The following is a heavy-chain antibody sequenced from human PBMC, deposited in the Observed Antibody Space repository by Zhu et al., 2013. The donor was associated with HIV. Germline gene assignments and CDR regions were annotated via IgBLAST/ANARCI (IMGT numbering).Heavy chain of an antibody. CDR3: ARIDVTGIAAAGLDY. J-gene: IGHJ4*02. V-gene: IGHV4-30-4*01. Sequence: QVQLQESGPGLVKPSQTLSLTCTVSGGSISSGDYYWSWIRQPPGKGLEWIGYIYYSGSTYYNPSLKSRVTISVDTSKNQFSLKLSSVTAADTAVYYCARIDVTGIAAAGLDYWGQGTLVTVSS. CDR1: GGSISSGDYY. CDR2: IYYSGST. D-gene: IGHD6-13*01.